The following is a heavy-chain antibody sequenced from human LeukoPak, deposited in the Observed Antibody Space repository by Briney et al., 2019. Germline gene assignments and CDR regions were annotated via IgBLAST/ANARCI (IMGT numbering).Heavy chain of an antibody. CDR1: VYTFTSYV. J-gene: IGHJ4*02. Sequence: ASVKVSCKASVYTFTSYVISWVRQALGQGREWMGWISAYNGNTNYAQKLQGRVTMTTDISTSTAYMELRSLRSDDTAVYYCARDSAEWELRFGYFDYWGQGNLVTVSS. D-gene: IGHD1-26*01. CDR2: ISAYNGNT. CDR3: ARDSAEWELRFGYFDY. V-gene: IGHV1-18*01.